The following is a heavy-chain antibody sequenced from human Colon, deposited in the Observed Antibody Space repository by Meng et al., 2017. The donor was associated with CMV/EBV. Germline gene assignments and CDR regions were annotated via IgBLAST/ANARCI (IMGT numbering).Heavy chain of an antibody. CDR1: GFTFTTYA. D-gene: IGHD6-19*01. Sequence: GESLKISCVTSGFTFTTYAMTWVRQTPEKRLEWVATISGSGGTTYYADSVKGRFTIARDNAKNTLFLQMTSLRDEDTAVYFCAKGRTSGWSFDSWGQGTQVTVSS. J-gene: IGHJ4*02. V-gene: IGHV3-23*01. CDR3: AKGRTSGWSFDS. CDR2: ISGSGGTT.